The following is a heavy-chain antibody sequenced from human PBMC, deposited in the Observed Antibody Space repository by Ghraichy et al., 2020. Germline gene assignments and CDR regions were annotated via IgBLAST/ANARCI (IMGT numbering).Heavy chain of an antibody. Sequence: GGSLRLSCAASGFTFSSYGMHWVRQAPGKGLEWVAVIWYDGSNKYYADSVKGRFTISRDNSKNTLYLQMNSLRAEDTAVYYCARQKLEAVAGTGPYYYDMDVWGQGTTVTVSS. CDR3: ARQKLEAVAGTGPYYYDMDV. CDR2: IWYDGSNK. D-gene: IGHD6-19*01. CDR1: GFTFSSYG. V-gene: IGHV3-33*01. J-gene: IGHJ6*02.